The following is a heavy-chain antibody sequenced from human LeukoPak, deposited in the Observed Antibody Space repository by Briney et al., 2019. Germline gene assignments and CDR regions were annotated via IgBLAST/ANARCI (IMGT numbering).Heavy chain of an antibody. CDR2: IYHSGST. V-gene: IGHV4-30-2*01. D-gene: IGHD3-22*01. J-gene: IGHJ5*02. Sequence: SETLSLTCTVSGGSISSGGYYWSWIRQPPGKGLEWIGYIYHSGSTYYNPSLKSRVTISVDRSKNQFSLKLSSVTAADTAVYYCARDRNYYDSSGQNWFDPWGQGTLVTVSS. CDR1: GGSISSGGYY. CDR3: ARDRNYYDSSGQNWFDP.